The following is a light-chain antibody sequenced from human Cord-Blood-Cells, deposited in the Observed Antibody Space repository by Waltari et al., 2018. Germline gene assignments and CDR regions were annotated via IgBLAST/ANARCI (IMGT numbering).Light chain of an antibody. CDR3: QQSYSTPYT. CDR1: QSISSY. V-gene: IGKV1-39*01. J-gene: IGKJ2*01. CDR2: AAS. Sequence: DIQMTQPPSSLSASVGDRVTITCRASQSISSYLNWYQQKPGKAPKLLIYAASSLQSGVPSRFSGSGSGTDFTLTISSLQPEDFSTYYCQQSYSTPYTFGHGTKLEIK.